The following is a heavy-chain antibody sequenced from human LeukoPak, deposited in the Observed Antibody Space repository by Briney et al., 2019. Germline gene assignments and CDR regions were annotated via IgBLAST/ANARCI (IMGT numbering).Heavy chain of an antibody. CDR2: IHYDESNE. J-gene: IGHJ2*01. D-gene: IGHD2/OR15-2a*01. CDR1: GFTFSSYA. V-gene: IGHV3-30*02. CDR3: AKDLFLWYFDL. Sequence: GGSLRLSCAASGFTFSSYAMSWVRQAPGKGLEWLTFIHYDESNEYYADSVQGRFTISRDNSKNTLYLQMNSLRAEDTAVYYCAKDLFLWYFDLWGRGTLVTVSS.